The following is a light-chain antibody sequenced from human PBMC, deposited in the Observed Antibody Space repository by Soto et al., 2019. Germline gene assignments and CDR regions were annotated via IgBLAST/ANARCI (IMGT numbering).Light chain of an antibody. Sequence: EIAVTQSPGTLSLSPGERATLSCRASQSVNSLYLAWYQQKPGQAPRLLIYGASRRATGIPDRFSGSGSGTDFTLTISRLEPEGFAVYYCKWYGGSLTFGGGTKVEIK. J-gene: IGKJ4*01. V-gene: IGKV3-20*01. CDR1: QSVNSLY. CDR2: GAS. CDR3: KWYGGSLT.